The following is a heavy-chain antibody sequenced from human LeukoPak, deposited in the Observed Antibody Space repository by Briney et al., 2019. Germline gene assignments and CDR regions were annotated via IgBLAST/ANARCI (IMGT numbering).Heavy chain of an antibody. V-gene: IGHV1-69*06. D-gene: IGHD6-19*01. Sequence: SVNVSCKASGGTFSSYAISWVRQAPGQGLEWMGGIIPIFGTANYAQKFQGRVTITADKSTSTAYMELSSLRSEDTAVYYCAGVRSLAVAGYMDVWGKGTTVTVSS. CDR3: AGVRSLAVAGYMDV. CDR1: GGTFSSYA. CDR2: IIPIFGTA. J-gene: IGHJ6*03.